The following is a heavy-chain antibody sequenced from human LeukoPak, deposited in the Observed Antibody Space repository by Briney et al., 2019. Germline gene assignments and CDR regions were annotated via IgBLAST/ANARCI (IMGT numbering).Heavy chain of an antibody. J-gene: IGHJ5*02. CDR1: GGSISSYY. Sequence: KASETLSLTCTVSGGSISSYYWSWIRQPPGKGLEWIGYIYYSGSTNYNPSLKSRVTISVDTSKNQFSLKLSSVTAADTAVYYCARDQGSSGYYFWFDPWGQGTLVTVSS. D-gene: IGHD3-22*01. CDR2: IYYSGST. CDR3: ARDQGSSGYYFWFDP. V-gene: IGHV4-59*01.